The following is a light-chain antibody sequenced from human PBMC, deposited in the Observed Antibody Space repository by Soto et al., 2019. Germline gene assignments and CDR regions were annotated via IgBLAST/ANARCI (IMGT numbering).Light chain of an antibody. J-gene: IGKJ1*01. V-gene: IGKV1-5*03. Sequence: DIQMTQSPSTLSGSVGDRVTITCRASQTISSWLAWYQQKPGKAPKLLIYKASTLKSGVPSRFSGSGSGTEFTLTISSLQPDDFATYYCQQYGTFGQGTKVEIK. CDR1: QTISSW. CDR2: KAS. CDR3: QQYGT.